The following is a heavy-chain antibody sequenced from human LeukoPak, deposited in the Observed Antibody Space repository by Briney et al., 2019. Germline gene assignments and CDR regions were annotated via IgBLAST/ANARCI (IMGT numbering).Heavy chain of an antibody. CDR3: ARVYSARSCSSASCYQSQTALDY. CDR1: GFTFSSYA. J-gene: IGHJ4*02. CDR2: ISYDGSKT. Sequence: WGSLRLSCAASGFTFSSYAMSWVRQAPGKGLEWVAIISYDGSKTYYADYVKGRFTISRDNYKNTLYLHWNGLKADDTAVYYCARVYSARSCSSASCYQSQTALDYWGQGTLVTVSS. V-gene: IGHV3-33*08. D-gene: IGHD2-2*01.